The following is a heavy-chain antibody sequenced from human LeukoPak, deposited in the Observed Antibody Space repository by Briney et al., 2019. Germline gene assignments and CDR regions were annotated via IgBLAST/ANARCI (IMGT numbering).Heavy chain of an antibody. CDR3: AREIAAPPDY. D-gene: IGHD6-6*01. Sequence: ASVKVSCKTSGYSFTDYYIHWVRQAPGQGLEWMGWINPNSGGTNYAQKFQGRVTMTRDTSISTAYMELSRLRSDDTAVYYCAREIAAPPDYWGQGTLVTVSS. J-gene: IGHJ4*02. V-gene: IGHV1-2*02. CDR1: GYSFTDYY. CDR2: INPNSGGT.